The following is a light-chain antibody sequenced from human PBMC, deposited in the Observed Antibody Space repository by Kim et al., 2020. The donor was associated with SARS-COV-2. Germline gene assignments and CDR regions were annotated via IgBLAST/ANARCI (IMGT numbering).Light chain of an antibody. CDR2: AAS. J-gene: IGKJ5*01. Sequence: QLTQSPSFLSASVGDRVTITCRASQGVNNFLAWYQQKPGKAPNLLIYAASTLQSGVPSRFSGSGSGTEFTLTISSLQPADFATYYCQQINSFPSTFGQGTRLEIK. CDR3: QQINSFPST. V-gene: IGKV1-9*01. CDR1: QGVNNF.